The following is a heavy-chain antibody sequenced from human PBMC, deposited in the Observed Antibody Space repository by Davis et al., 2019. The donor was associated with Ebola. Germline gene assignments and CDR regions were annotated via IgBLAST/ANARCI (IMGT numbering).Heavy chain of an antibody. V-gene: IGHV1-46*01. Sequence: AASVKVSCKASGYTFTSYYMHWVRQAPGQGLEWMGIINPSGGSTSYAQKFQGRVTMTRDTSTSTVYMELSRLRSDDTAVYYCAREGYCSGGSCYHFDYWGQGTLVTVSS. CDR3: AREGYCSGGSCYHFDY. J-gene: IGHJ4*02. CDR1: GYTFTSYY. D-gene: IGHD2-15*01. CDR2: INPSGGST.